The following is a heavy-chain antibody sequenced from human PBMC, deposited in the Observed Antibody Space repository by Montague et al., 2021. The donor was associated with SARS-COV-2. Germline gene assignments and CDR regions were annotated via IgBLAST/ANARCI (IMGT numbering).Heavy chain of an antibody. J-gene: IGHJ3*02. CDR1: GFTFSSYE. V-gene: IGHV3-48*03. CDR2: ISSSGSTI. D-gene: IGHD3-22*01. Sequence: RLSCAAAGFTFSSYEMNWVRQAPGKGLEWVSYISSSGSTIYYADSVKGRFTISRDNAKNSLYLQMNSLRAEDTAVYYCARDLYYDSKGFDIWGQGTMVTVSS. CDR3: ARDLYYDSKGFDI.